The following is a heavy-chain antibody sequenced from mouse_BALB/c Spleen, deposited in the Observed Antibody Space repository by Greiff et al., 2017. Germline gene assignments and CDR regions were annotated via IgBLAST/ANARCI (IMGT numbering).Heavy chain of an antibody. D-gene: IGHD2-2*01. V-gene: IGHV10-1*02. CDR2: IRSKSNNYAT. CDR1: GFTFNTYA. CDR3: VRHNKYGYGYAMDY. Sequence: EVKLVESGGGLVQPKGSLKLSCAASGFTFNTYAMNWVRQAPGKGLEWVARIRSKSNNYATYYADSVKDRFTISRDDSQSMLYLQMNNLKTEDTAMYYCVRHNKYGYGYAMDYWGQGTSVTVSS. J-gene: IGHJ4*01.